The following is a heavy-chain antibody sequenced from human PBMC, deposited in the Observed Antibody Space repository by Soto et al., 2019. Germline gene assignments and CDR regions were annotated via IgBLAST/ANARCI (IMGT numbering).Heavy chain of an antibody. CDR3: TKSAASAGWGVDF. Sequence: EVQLVESGGGLVQPGGSLRLSCVASGFMFDSYAMNWVRQAPGKGLEWVSYISPGGDRIYYAESLKGRITISRDNARNSLSLQMNILRDEDTAVYYCTKSAASAGWGVDFWGQGTLVTVSS. V-gene: IGHV3-48*02. J-gene: IGHJ4*02. CDR1: GFMFDSYA. CDR2: ISPGGDRI. D-gene: IGHD6-19*01.